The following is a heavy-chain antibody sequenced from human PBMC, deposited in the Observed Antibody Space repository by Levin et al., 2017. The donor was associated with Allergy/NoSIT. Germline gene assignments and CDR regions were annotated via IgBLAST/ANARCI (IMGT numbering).Heavy chain of an antibody. CDR1: GGTFSSYA. Sequence: SVKVSCKASGGTFSSYAISWVRQAPGQGLEWMGGIIPIFGTANYAQKFQGRVTITADESTSTAYMELSSLRSEDTAVYYCARDPRGRVSLGAFDIWGQGTMVTVSS. J-gene: IGHJ3*02. D-gene: IGHD3-22*01. V-gene: IGHV1-69*13. CDR2: IIPIFGTA. CDR3: ARDPRGRVSLGAFDI.